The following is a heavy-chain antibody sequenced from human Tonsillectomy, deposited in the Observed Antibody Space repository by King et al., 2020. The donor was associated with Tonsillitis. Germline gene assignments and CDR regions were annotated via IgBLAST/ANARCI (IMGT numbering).Heavy chain of an antibody. J-gene: IGHJ5*02. Sequence: QLQESGPGLVKPSQTLSLTCAVSGGSISSGGYSWSWIRQPPGKGLEWIGYNYYSGSTYYNPSLKSRVTISVDTSKNQFYLKLSSVTAADTAVYYCARTVGFCSGGSCYEEFWVDPCGQGTLVTVSS. CDR3: ARTVGFCSGGSCYEEFWVDP. V-gene: IGHV4-30-4*07. D-gene: IGHD2-15*01. CDR1: GGSISSGGYS. CDR2: NYYSGST.